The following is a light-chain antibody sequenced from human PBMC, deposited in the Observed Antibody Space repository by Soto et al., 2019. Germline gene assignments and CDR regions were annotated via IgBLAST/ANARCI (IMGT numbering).Light chain of an antibody. Sequence: QSALTQPASVSGSPGQSITMSCTGSSSDFGDDKYVTWYQQQPGKGPKVMIYEGTKRPSGVSDRFSGSKSDNTASLTISGLQAEDEGDYYCCSYAGDYMFVFGTGTKVTVL. V-gene: IGLV2-23*01. CDR1: SSDFGDDKY. J-gene: IGLJ1*01. CDR3: CSYAGDYMFV. CDR2: EGT.